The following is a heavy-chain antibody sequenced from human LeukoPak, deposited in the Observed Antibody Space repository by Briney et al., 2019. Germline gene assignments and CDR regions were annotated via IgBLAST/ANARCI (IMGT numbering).Heavy chain of an antibody. CDR3: ARHEFQPGDYGGNSIWRAFDI. J-gene: IGHJ3*02. Sequence: SETLSLTCTVSGGSISSYYWSWIRQPPGKGLEWIGYIYYSGSTNYNPSLKSRVTISVDTSKNQFSLKLSSVTAADTAVYYCARHEFQPGDYGGNSIWRAFDIWGQGTMVTVSS. CDR2: IYYSGST. CDR1: GGSISSYY. D-gene: IGHD4-23*01. V-gene: IGHV4-59*08.